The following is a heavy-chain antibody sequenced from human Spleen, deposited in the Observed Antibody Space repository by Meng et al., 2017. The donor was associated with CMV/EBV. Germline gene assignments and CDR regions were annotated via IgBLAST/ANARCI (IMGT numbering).Heavy chain of an antibody. Sequence: SETLSLTCTVSPGSISSSSFYWGWIRQSPGKGLEWIGSIHFSGIAYYSPSLTGRATMSLDASKNQFSLRPTSVTAADTAVYYCARGFMSGYWGQGSLVTVSS. CDR1: PGSISSSSFY. D-gene: IGHD3-16*01. J-gene: IGHJ4*02. V-gene: IGHV4-39*07. CDR3: ARGFMSGY. CDR2: IHFSGIA.